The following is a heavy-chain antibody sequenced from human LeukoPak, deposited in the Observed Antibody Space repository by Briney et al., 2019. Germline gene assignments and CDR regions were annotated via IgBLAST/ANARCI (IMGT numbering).Heavy chain of an antibody. CDR1: GFSLSTSGVG. D-gene: IGHD5-18*01. CDR2: IYWDDDK. Sequence: ASGPTLVKPTQTLTLTCTFSGFSLSTSGVGVGWIRQPPGKALEWLALIYWDDDKRYSPSLKSRLTITKDTSKNQVVLTMTNMDPVDTATYYCALVDTAMVSLDYWGQGTLVTVSS. J-gene: IGHJ4*02. CDR3: ALVDTAMVSLDY. V-gene: IGHV2-5*02.